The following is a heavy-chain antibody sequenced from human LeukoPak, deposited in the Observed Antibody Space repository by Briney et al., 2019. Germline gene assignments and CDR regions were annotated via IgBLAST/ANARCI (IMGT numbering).Heavy chain of an antibody. CDR3: ARDTLASGSYGY. CDR1: GFTFDDYA. CDR2: ISWNSGSI. D-gene: IGHD1-26*01. V-gene: IGHV3-9*01. J-gene: IGHJ4*02. Sequence: GGSLRLSCAASGFTFDDYAMHWVRQAPGKGLEWVSGISWNSGSIGYADSVKGRFTISRDNAKNSLYLQMNSLRAEDTAVYYCARDTLASGSYGYWGQGTLVTVSS.